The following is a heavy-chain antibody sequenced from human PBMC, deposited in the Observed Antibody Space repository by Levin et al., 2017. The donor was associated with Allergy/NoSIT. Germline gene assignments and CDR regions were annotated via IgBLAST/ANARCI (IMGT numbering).Heavy chain of an antibody. D-gene: IGHD3-10*01. CDR1: GFTFNDYA. Sequence: QPGGSLRLSCVASGFTFNDYAMTWVRQAPGRGLEWVSSISGNGGTKRYAESVKGRFTVSRDKSTNTVFLQMNSLRVEDTAIYYCAKNRIPLWFGTKHDWFDPWGQGTLVTVSS. J-gene: IGHJ5*01. V-gene: IGHV3-23*01. CDR3: AKNRIPLWFGTKHDWFDP. CDR2: ISGNGGTK.